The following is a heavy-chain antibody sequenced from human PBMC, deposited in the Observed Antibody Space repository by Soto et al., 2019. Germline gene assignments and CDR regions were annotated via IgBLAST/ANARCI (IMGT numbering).Heavy chain of an antibody. Sequence: AGPTLVNPTQTLTLTCTFSGFSLSTSGVGVGWIRQPPGKALEWLALIYWDDDKRYSPSLKSRLTITKDTSKNQVVLTMTNMDPVDTATYYCAHGRGSSWYSYNWFDPWGQGTLVTSPQ. CDR2: IYWDDDK. J-gene: IGHJ5*02. CDR1: GFSLSTSGVG. V-gene: IGHV2-5*02. D-gene: IGHD6-13*01. CDR3: AHGRGSSWYSYNWFDP.